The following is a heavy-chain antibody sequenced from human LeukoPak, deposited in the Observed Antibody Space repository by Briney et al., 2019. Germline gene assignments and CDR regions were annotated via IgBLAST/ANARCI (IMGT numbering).Heavy chain of an antibody. CDR1: GVSISSSSYY. CDR3: ARGYSSGWSIYYFDY. V-gene: IGHV4-61*01. Sequence: SETLSLTCTVSGVSISSSSYYWSWIRQPPGKGLEWIGYIYYSGSTNYNPSLKSRVTISVDTSKNQFSLKLSSVTAADTAVYYCARGYSSGWSIYYFDYWGQGTLVTVSS. J-gene: IGHJ4*02. CDR2: IYYSGST. D-gene: IGHD6-19*01.